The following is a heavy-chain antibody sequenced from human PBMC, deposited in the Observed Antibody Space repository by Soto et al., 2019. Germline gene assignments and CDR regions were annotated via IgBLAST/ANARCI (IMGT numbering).Heavy chain of an antibody. Sequence: QVQLQESGPGLVKPSETLSLTCTVSGGSISYYYWSWIRQPPGKGLEWIGYIYYSGSTNYNPSLKSRVTISVATSKNQFSLKVSSVTAADTAVYYCARGEYQLLAVDPWGQGTLVTVSS. CDR1: GGSISYYY. J-gene: IGHJ5*02. CDR2: IYYSGST. V-gene: IGHV4-59*08. D-gene: IGHD2-2*01. CDR3: ARGEYQLLAVDP.